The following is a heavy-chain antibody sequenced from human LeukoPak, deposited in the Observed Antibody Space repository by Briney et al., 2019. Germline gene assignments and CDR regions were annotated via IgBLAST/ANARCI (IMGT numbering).Heavy chain of an antibody. J-gene: IGHJ6*02. D-gene: IGHD3-10*01. V-gene: IGHV4-34*01. CDR3: AGRVPVPSVRGVIQNYYYYGMDV. Sequence: PSETLSLTCAVYGGSFSGYYWSWIRQPPGKGLEWIGEINHSGSTNYNPSLKSRVTISVDTSKNQFSLKLSSVTAADTAAYYCAGRVPVPSVRGVIQNYYYYGMDVWGQGTTVTVSS. CDR1: GGSFSGYY. CDR2: INHSGST.